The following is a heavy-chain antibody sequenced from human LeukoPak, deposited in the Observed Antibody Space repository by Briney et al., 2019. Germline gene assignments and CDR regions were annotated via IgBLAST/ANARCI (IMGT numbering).Heavy chain of an antibody. CDR3: ARHSGFERD. CDR2: ISFSGST. V-gene: IGHV4-31*03. D-gene: IGHD5-12*01. Sequence: PSETLSLTCTVSGGSINSRDDFWSWIRQYPGQGLEWIGYISFSGSTYYRPSLESRLTISLDTSKNQFSLKLTSMTAADTAVYYCARHSGFERDWGQGTLVTVSS. CDR1: GGSINSRDDF. J-gene: IGHJ1*01.